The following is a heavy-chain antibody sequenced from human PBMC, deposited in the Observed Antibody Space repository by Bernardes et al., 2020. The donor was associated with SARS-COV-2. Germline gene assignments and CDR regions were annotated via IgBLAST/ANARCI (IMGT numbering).Heavy chain of an antibody. V-gene: IGHV1-69*13. J-gene: IGHJ4*02. CDR1: GGTFSRYA. CDR3: IRAVLSVARKYYFDS. D-gene: IGHD6-19*01. CDR2: VSPVFGGTNYETA. Sequence: SVKVSCKATGGTFSRYAITWVRQAPGQGPEWMGGVSPVFGGTNYETAKLAQKFKGRVTMTADESTSTAYMQLSSLRPEDTAMYYCIRAVLSVARKYYFDSWGQGTLVTVSS.